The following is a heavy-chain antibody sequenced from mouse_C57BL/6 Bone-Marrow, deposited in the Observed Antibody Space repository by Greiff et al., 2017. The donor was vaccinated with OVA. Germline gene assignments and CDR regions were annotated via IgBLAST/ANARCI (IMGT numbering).Heavy chain of an antibody. CDR1: GFTFSSYG. V-gene: IGHV5-6*01. CDR2: ISSGGSYT. J-gene: IGHJ3*01. CDR3: ARGSLAY. Sequence: EVKVVESGGDLVKPGGSLKLSCAASGFTFSSYGMSWVRQTPDKRLEWVATISSGGSYTYYPDSVKGRFTISRDNAKNTLYLQMSSLKSEDTAMYYCARGSLAYWGQGTLVTVSA. D-gene: IGHD1-1*02.